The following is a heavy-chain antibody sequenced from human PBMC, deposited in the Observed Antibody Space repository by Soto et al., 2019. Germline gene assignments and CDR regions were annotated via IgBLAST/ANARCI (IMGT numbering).Heavy chain of an antibody. Sequence: SETLSLTCTVSGGSISSGGYYWSWIRQHPGKGLEWIGYIYYSGSTYYNPSLKSRVTISVDTSKNQFSLKLSSVTAADTAVYYCARQALAIAAAGTSWFDPWGQGTLVTVSS. J-gene: IGHJ5*02. CDR1: GGSISSGGYY. CDR2: IYYSGST. V-gene: IGHV4-31*03. D-gene: IGHD6-13*01. CDR3: ARQALAIAAAGTSWFDP.